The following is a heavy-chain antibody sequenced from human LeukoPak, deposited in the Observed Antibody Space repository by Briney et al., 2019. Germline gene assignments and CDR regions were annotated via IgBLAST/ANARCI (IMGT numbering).Heavy chain of an antibody. V-gene: IGHV4-59*08. CDR2: VSYSGST. Sequence: PSETLSLTCTVSGGSISSYYWSWIRQPPGKGLEWIGYVSYSGSTNYNPSLKSRVTISVDTSKNQFSLKLSSVTAPDTAVYYCARKVSPSWFDPWGQGTLVTVSS. CDR3: ARKVSPSWFDP. D-gene: IGHD3-10*01. J-gene: IGHJ5*02. CDR1: GGSISSYY.